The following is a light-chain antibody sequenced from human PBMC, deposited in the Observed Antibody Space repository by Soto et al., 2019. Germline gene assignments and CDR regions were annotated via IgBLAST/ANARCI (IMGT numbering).Light chain of an antibody. V-gene: IGLV1-47*02. CDR1: SSNIGSNY. CDR3: AACDDSMSGPV. Sequence: QSVLTQPPSASGTPGQGVTISCSGSSSNIGSNYVYWYQQLPGTAPKILIYSNNQRPSGVPDRFSGSKSGTSASLAISGLRSEDEADYYCAACDDSMSGPVFGGGTKLTVL. CDR2: SNN. J-gene: IGLJ2*01.